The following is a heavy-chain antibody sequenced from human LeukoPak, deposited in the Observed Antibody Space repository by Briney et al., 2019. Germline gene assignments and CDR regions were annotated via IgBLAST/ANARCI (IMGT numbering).Heavy chain of an antibody. Sequence: GGSLRLSCAASGFTFSDYYMTWIRQTPGEGREWGSYIGAGGGSILYADSVKGRFAISRDSATISLPLQMDSLRAEDTAVYYCARDSTAFFWFGDLSHWGQGAPVTVSS. CDR1: GFTFSDYY. J-gene: IGHJ4*02. CDR2: IGAGGGSI. CDR3: ARDSTAFFWFGDLSH. V-gene: IGHV3-11*01. D-gene: IGHD3-10*01.